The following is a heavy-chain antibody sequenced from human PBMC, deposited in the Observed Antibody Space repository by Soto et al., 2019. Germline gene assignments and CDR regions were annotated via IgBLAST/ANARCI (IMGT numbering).Heavy chain of an antibody. D-gene: IGHD1-7*01. CDR1: GFTFSSYD. CDR3: VTRVSGNYDY. CDR2: ISSNGGST. Sequence: EVQLAESGGGMVQPGGSLRLSCVASGFTFSSYDMHWVPQAPGKGLEYVSSISSNGGSTYYGNSVQGRFTISRDNSKNTLYLQMGSRGDEDMAVYYCVTRVSGNYDYWGQGTLVTVSS. J-gene: IGHJ4*02. V-gene: IGHV3-64*01.